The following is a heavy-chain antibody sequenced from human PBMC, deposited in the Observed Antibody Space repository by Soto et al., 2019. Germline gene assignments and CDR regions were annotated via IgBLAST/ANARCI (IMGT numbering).Heavy chain of an antibody. Sequence: SVKVSCKPSGVTFNNFGLNWVRQAPGQVLEWMGRIIPYIGAVEYAHRFQGRVTITADGSTATAYMEVSSLTSEDAAVYYCPRERQDPVTMIVHTNHDALDVSGQGTTVTLSS. CDR2: IIPYIGAV. D-gene: IGHD3-22*01. J-gene: IGHJ3*01. CDR1: GVTFNNFG. V-gene: IGHV1-69*13. CDR3: PRERQDPVTMIVHTNHDALDV.